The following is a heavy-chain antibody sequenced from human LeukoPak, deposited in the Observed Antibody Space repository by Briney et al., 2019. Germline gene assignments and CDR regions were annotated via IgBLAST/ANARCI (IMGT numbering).Heavy chain of an antibody. V-gene: IGHV4-34*01. CDR1: GGSFSGYY. CDR3: ARRDSMVRGVIRAFDI. Sequence: SETLSLTCAVYGGSFSGYYWSWIRQPPGKGLEWIGEINHSGSTNYNPSLKSRVTISVDTTKNKFSLKLSSVTAADTAVYYCARRDSMVRGVIRAFDIWGQGTMVTVSS. CDR2: INHSGST. D-gene: IGHD3-10*01. J-gene: IGHJ3*02.